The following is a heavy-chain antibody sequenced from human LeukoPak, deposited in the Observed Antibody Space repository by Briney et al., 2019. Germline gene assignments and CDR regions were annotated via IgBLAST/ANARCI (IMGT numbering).Heavy chain of an antibody. V-gene: IGHV3-23*01. Sequence: GGSLRLSRAASGFTFSNYAMSWVRQAPGKGLEWVSAISGSGGSTDYADSVKGRFTISRDNSKNTLFLQMNSLRAEDTAVYYCANRGGNPKGSFDYWGQGTLVTVSS. CDR3: ANRGGNPKGSFDY. D-gene: IGHD4-23*01. CDR2: ISGSGGST. CDR1: GFTFSNYA. J-gene: IGHJ4*02.